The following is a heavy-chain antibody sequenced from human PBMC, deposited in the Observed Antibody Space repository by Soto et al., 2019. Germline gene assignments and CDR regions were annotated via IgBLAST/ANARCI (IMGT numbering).Heavy chain of an antibody. J-gene: IGHJ5*02. Sequence: QVPLVQSGAEVRMPGASVKVSCKASGYTFTDYFMHWVRQAPGQGLELMGIINPRSGDTGYAQKSRGRFSITSYTATITCYRELGGLRSKNAAIYYCGRSNSCTRNCFASWFDPCGQGTLGTGTS. D-gene: IGHD2-2*01. CDR1: GYTFTDYF. CDR3: GRSNSCTRNCFASWFDP. CDR2: INPRSGDT. V-gene: IGHV1-46*03.